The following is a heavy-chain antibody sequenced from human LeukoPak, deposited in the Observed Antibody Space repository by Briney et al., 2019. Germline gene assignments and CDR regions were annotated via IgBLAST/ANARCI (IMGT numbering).Heavy chain of an antibody. Sequence: ASVKVSCKASGYTFTSYDINWVRQATGQGLEWMEWMNPNSGNTGYAQKFQGRVTMTRNTSISTAYMELSSLRSEDTAVYYCARECYDFWSGPFRYYYYYMDVWGKGTTVTVSS. CDR2: MNPNSGNT. J-gene: IGHJ6*03. D-gene: IGHD3-3*01. V-gene: IGHV1-8*01. CDR3: ARECYDFWSGPFRYYYYYMDV. CDR1: GYTFTSYD.